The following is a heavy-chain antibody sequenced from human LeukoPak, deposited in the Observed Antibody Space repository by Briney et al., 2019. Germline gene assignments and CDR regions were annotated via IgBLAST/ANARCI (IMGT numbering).Heavy chain of an antibody. Sequence: GGSLRLSCAASGFTFSSYEMNWVRQAPGKGLEWVSYISSSGSTIYYADSVKGRFTISRDNSKNTLYLQMNSLRAEDTAVYYCAKGGDSHNYWGQGTLVTVSS. V-gene: IGHV3-48*03. CDR3: AKGGDSHNY. CDR1: GFTFSSYE. D-gene: IGHD2-21*02. J-gene: IGHJ4*02. CDR2: ISSSGSTI.